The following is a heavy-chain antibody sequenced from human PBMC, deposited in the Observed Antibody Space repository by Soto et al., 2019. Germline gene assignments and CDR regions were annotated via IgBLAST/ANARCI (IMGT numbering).Heavy chain of an antibody. CDR3: ARCSGGSREGDM. D-gene: IGHD2-15*01. CDR1: GYTFTSYY. V-gene: IGHV1-46*01. Sequence: ASVKVSCKASGYTFTSYYMHWVRQAPGQGLEWMGIINPSGGSTSYAQKFQGRVTMTTDTSTSTAYMELRSLRSDDTAVYYCARCSGGSREGDMWGQGTLVTVAS. CDR2: INPSGGST. J-gene: IGHJ4*02.